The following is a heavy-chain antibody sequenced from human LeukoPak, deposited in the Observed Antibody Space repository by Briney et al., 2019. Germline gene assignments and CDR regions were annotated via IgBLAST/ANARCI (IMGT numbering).Heavy chain of an antibody. CDR2: ISWNSGSI. D-gene: IGHD3-3*01. Sequence: GGSLRLSCAASGFTFDDYAMHWVRQAPGKGLEWVSGISWNSGSIGYADSVKGRFTISRDNAKNSLYLQMNSLRAEDTALYYCAKGGFGVVTVEAFDIWGQGTMVTVS. V-gene: IGHV3-9*01. CDR3: AKGGFGVVTVEAFDI. J-gene: IGHJ3*02. CDR1: GFTFDDYA.